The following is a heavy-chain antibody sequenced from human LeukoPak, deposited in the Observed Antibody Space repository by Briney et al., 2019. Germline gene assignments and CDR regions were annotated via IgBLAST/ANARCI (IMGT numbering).Heavy chain of an antibody. Sequence: SETLSLTCTVSGYSISSGYYWGWIRPPPGKGLEWIGSIYHSGSTYYNPSLKSRVTISVDTSKNQFSLKLSSVTAADTAVYYCARGPYCGGDCYLGTLNDFDYWGQGTLVTVSS. CDR3: ARGPYCGGDCYLGTLNDFDY. J-gene: IGHJ4*02. D-gene: IGHD2-21*02. CDR2: IYHSGST. V-gene: IGHV4-38-2*02. CDR1: GYSISSGYY.